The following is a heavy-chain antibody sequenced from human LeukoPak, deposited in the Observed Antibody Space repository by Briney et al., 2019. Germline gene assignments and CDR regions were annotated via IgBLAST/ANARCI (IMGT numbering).Heavy chain of an antibody. Sequence: LGGSLRLSCAASGFTFSSYDMHWVRQATGKGLEWVSAIGTAGDTYYPGSVKGRFTISRENAKNSLYLQMNSLRAEDTAVYYCARDGVGKDDILTGYSPFFDYWGQGTLVTVSS. D-gene: IGHD3-9*01. CDR2: IGTAGDT. CDR1: GFTFSSYD. V-gene: IGHV3-13*01. CDR3: ARDGVGKDDILTGYSPFFDY. J-gene: IGHJ4*02.